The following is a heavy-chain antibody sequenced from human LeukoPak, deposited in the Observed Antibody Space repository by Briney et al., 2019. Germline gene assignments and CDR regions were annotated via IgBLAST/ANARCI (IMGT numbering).Heavy chain of an antibody. CDR3: ARRPPPDFWSGYFDY. J-gene: IGHJ4*02. D-gene: IGHD3-3*01. V-gene: IGHV4-39*01. CDR2: IYYSGST. Sequence: PSETLSLTCTVSGGSISSSSYYWGWIRQPPGKGLEWIGSIYYSGSTYYNPSLKSRVTISVDTSKNQFPLKLSSVTAADTAVYYCARRPPPDFWSGYFDYWGQGTLVTVSS. CDR1: GGSISSSSYY.